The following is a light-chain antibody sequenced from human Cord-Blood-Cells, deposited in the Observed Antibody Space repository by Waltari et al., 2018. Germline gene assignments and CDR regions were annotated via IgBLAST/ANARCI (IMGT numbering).Light chain of an antibody. J-gene: IGLJ3*02. CDR1: SSDVGGYNY. CDR2: YVS. Sequence: QSALTQPASVSGSPGQSITISCTGTSSDVGGYNYVSWYQQHPGKAPKLMIYYVSKRPSGVSNRFSGSKSGNTASLTISGLQAEDEADYYCSSYTSSSTWVFGVGTKLTVL. V-gene: IGLV2-14*01. CDR3: SSYTSSSTWV.